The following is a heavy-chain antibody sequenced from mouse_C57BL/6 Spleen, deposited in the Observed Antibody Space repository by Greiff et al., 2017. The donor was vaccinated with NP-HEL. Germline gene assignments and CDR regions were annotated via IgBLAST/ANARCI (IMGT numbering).Heavy chain of an antibody. Sequence: VQLQQPGAELVMPGASVKLSCKASGYTFTSYWMHWVKQRPGQGLEWIGEIDPSDSYTNYNQKFKGKSTLTVDKSSSTAYMQLSSLTSEDSAVYYCARSDYDGPYWYFDVWGTGTTVTVSS. CDR3: ARSDYDGPYWYFDV. CDR1: GYTFTSYW. V-gene: IGHV1-69*01. CDR2: IDPSDSYT. D-gene: IGHD2-4*01. J-gene: IGHJ1*03.